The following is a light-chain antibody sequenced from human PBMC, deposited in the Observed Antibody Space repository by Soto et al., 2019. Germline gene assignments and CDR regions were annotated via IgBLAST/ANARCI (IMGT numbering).Light chain of an antibody. J-gene: IGLJ2*01. CDR1: GAFDF. CDR3: CSYTASYSV. V-gene: IGLV2-11*01. Sequence: HSALTQPRSVSGSPGQSVAISCTGIGAFDFGSWYQQYPGKAPKLMIYDVTNRPSGVPDRFSGSKSGDTASLTISGLQAEDEADYYCCSYTASYSVFGGGTKLTVL. CDR2: DVT.